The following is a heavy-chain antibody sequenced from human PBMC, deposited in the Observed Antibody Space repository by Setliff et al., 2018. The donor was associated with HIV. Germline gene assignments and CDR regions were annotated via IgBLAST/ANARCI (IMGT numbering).Heavy chain of an antibody. V-gene: IGHV3-48*03. Sequence: SLKISCAASGFTLSYYSMNWVRQAPGKGLEWISYISTSGSTIYYADSVKGRFTISRDNAKNSLYLQMNSLRPEDTAVYYCAREGPQTGDHSLALFWGQGTVVTVS. CDR2: ISTSGSTI. CDR1: GFTLSYYS. J-gene: IGHJ4*02. D-gene: IGHD7-27*01. CDR3: AREGPQTGDHSLALF.